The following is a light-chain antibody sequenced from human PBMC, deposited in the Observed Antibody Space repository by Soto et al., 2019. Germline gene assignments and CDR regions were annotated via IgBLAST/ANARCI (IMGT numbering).Light chain of an antibody. V-gene: IGKV1-27*01. CDR3: QKYNNGPPAT. Sequence: DIQMTQSPSSLSASVGDRVTITCRASQAINNFLAGYQQKPGKAPKLLIYAATTLQSGVPSRFSGGGSGTDLTLTISSRQPEDVATYYCQKYNNGPPATFGPGNKVGV. J-gene: IGKJ3*01. CDR2: AAT. CDR1: QAINNF.